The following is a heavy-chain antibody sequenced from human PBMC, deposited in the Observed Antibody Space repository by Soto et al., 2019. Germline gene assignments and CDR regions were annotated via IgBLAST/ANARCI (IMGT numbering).Heavy chain of an antibody. CDR1: GFTFSSYS. D-gene: IGHD6-13*01. Sequence: QPGGPLRLFCAASGFTFSSYSMNWVRQAPGKGLEGVSYISSSSSTIYYADSVKGRFTISRDNAKNSLYLQMNSLRDEDTVVYFCASVPGPYIATSDLQYNWFDPWGQGTLVTVSS. V-gene: IGHV3-48*02. J-gene: IGHJ5*02. CDR3: ASVPGPYIATSDLQYNWFDP. CDR2: ISSSSSTI.